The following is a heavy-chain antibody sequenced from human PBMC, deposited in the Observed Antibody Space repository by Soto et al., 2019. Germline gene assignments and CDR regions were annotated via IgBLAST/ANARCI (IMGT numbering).Heavy chain of an antibody. D-gene: IGHD2-15*01. J-gene: IGHJ3*02. CDR2: IWYDGSNK. Sequence: PGGSLRLSCAASGFTFSSYGMHWVRQAPGKGLEWVAVIWYDGSNKYYADSVKGRFTISRDNSKNTLYLQMNSLRAEDTAVYYCARDIFCGRESCYSFTFDIWGQGTMVTVSS. V-gene: IGHV3-33*01. CDR1: GFTFSSYG. CDR3: ARDIFCGRESCYSFTFDI.